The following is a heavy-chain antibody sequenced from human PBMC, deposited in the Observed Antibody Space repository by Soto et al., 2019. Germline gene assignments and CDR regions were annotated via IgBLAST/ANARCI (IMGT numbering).Heavy chain of an antibody. Sequence: GGSLRLSCSTSGFTFSSNGMSWVRQAPGKGLDWVSGISGSGRNTYYADSVKGRFTISRDNSKNTQFLQMNSLRDEDTAVYYCAKTGLSSSPSEIHSWGQGT. D-gene: IGHD6-6*01. CDR2: ISGSGRNT. CDR1: GFTFSSNG. J-gene: IGHJ4*02. V-gene: IGHV3-23*01. CDR3: AKTGLSSSPSEIHS.